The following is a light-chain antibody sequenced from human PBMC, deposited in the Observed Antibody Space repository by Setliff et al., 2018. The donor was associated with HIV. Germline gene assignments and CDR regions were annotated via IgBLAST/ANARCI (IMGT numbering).Light chain of an antibody. CDR2: DVR. CDR1: SSDVGGYNY. Sequence: QSVLTQPASVSGSPGQSITISCTGTSSDVGGYNYVSWYQQYPGKAPKLMIYDVRNRPSGVSNRFSGSKSGNTASLTISGLQAEDEADYYCSSYTNSNLVFGTGTKVTVL. CDR3: SSYTNSNLV. J-gene: IGLJ1*01. V-gene: IGLV2-14*03.